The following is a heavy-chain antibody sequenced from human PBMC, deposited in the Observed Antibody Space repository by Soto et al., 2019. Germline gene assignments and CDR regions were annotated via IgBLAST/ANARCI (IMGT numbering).Heavy chain of an antibody. CDR2: IYYSGST. Sequence: SETLSLTCTVSGGSISSYYWSWIRQPPGKGLEWIGYIYYSGSTNYNPSLKSRVTISVDTSKNQFSLKLSSVTAADTAVYYCARIARPALNSGYDSCADCYYYYYMDVWGKGTTVTVSS. D-gene: IGHD5-12*01. CDR1: GGSISSYY. J-gene: IGHJ6*03. V-gene: IGHV4-59*01. CDR3: ARIARPALNSGYDSCADCYYYYYMDV.